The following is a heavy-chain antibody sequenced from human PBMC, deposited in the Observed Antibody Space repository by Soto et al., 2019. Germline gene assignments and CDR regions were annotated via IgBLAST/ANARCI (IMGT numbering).Heavy chain of an antibody. V-gene: IGHV4-34*01. CDR2: INHSGST. CDR3: ARVKLLWFGESNTFAQHNYGMDV. J-gene: IGHJ6*02. D-gene: IGHD3-10*01. CDR1: GGSFSGYY. Sequence: SETLSLTCAVYGGSFSGYYWSWIRQPPGKGLEWIGEINHSGSTNYNPSLKSLVTISVDTSKNQFSLKLSSVTAADTAVYYCARVKLLWFGESNTFAQHNYGMDVWGQGTTVTVSS.